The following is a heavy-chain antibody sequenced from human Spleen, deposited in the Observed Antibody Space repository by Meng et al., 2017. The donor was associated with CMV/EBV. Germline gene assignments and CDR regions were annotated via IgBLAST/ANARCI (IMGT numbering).Heavy chain of an antibody. CDR2: IYYSGST. D-gene: IGHD3-3*01. CDR1: GCL. CDR3: ARGQSNYDFWSGYYTPNWFDP. Sequence: GCLWSWIRQHPGKGLEWIGNIYYSGSTYYNPSLTSRVTISVDTSKNQFSLKLSSVTAADTAVYYCARGQSNYDFWSGYYTPNWFDPWGQGTLVTVSS. V-gene: IGHV4-31*02. J-gene: IGHJ5*02.